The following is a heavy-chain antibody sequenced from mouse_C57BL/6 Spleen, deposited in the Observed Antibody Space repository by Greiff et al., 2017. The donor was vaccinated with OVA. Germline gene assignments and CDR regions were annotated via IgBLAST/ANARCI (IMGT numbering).Heavy chain of an antibody. CDR2: INYDGSST. J-gene: IGHJ2*01. CDR1: GFTFSDYY. CDR3: ARGDPSYFDY. V-gene: IGHV5-16*01. Sequence: EVQLVESEGGLVQPGSSMKLSCTASGFTFSDYYMAWVRQVPEKGLEWVANINYDGSSTYYLDSLKSRFIISRDNAKNILYLQMSSLKSEDTATYYCARGDPSYFDYWGQGTTLTVSS.